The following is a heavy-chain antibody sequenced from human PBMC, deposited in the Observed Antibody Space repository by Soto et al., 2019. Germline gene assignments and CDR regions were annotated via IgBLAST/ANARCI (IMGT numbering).Heavy chain of an antibody. CDR2: MNPNSGNT. J-gene: IGHJ4*02. CDR1: GYTFTSYD. CDR3: AGGYCSGGSCYSLFFTDY. Sequence: ASVKVSCKASGYTFTSYDINWVRQATGQGLEWMGWMNPNSGNTGYAQKFQGRVTMTRNTSISTAYMELSSLRSEDTAVYYCAGGYCSGGSCYSLFFTDYWGQGTLVTVSS. D-gene: IGHD2-15*01. V-gene: IGHV1-8*01.